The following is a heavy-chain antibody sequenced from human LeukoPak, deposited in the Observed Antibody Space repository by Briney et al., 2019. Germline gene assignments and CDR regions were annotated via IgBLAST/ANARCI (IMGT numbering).Heavy chain of an antibody. CDR3: ARVESYGPRSFDP. D-gene: IGHD5-18*01. V-gene: IGHV4-59*01. Sequence: SETLSLTCTVSGGSISSYYWSWTRQPPGKGLEWIGYIYYSGSTNYNPSLKSRVTISVDTSKNQFSLKLSSVTAADTAVYYCARVESYGPRSFDPWGQGTLVTVSS. J-gene: IGHJ5*02. CDR2: IYYSGST. CDR1: GGSISSYY.